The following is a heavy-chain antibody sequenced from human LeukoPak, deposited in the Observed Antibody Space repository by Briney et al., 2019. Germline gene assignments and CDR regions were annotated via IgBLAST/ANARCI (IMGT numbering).Heavy chain of an antibody. CDR3: ARGLYSSSWYLDYFDY. CDR2: ISAYNGNT. J-gene: IGHJ4*02. Sequence: ASVKVSCKASGYTFTSYGISWVRQAPGQGLEWMGWISAYNGNTNYAQKLQGRVTMTTDTSTSTAYMELRSLRSDDTALYYCARGLYSSSWYLDYFDYWGQGTLVTVSS. D-gene: IGHD6-13*01. CDR1: GYTFTSYG. V-gene: IGHV1-18*01.